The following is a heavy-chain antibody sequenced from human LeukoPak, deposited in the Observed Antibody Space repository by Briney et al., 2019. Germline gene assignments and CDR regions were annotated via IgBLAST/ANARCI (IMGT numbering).Heavy chain of an antibody. Sequence: GASVKVSCKASGYSFTSYYIHWVRQAPGQGLESMGIINPGGGSTSYAQKFQDRVTMTRDTSTSTVYMELNSLRSEDTAVYYCARDTAMVNAHYFDYWGQGTLVTVSS. CDR3: ARDTAMVNAHYFDY. J-gene: IGHJ4*02. CDR2: INPGGGST. CDR1: GYSFTSYY. V-gene: IGHV1-46*01. D-gene: IGHD5-18*01.